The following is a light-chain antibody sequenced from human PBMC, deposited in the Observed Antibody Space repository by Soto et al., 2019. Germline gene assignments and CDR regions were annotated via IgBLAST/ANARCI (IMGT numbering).Light chain of an antibody. CDR3: AAWDDYLNGVV. J-gene: IGLJ2*01. CDR1: RYNIDIYT. CDR2: GTN. V-gene: IGLV1-44*01. Sequence: QCLLTQAPSASGTRGQRFTISCSASRYNIDIYTVNGYQQLPGTGPRLLIYGTNQRPSLVPDRFSGSKSGTSASLAISGLQSEDEADYYCAAWDDYLNGVVFGGGTKVTVL.